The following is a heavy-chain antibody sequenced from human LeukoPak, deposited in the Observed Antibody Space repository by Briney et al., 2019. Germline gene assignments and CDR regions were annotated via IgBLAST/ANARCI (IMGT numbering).Heavy chain of an antibody. CDR2: ISGSGGST. Sequence: GGSLRLSCAASAFSFTSYAMSWVRQAPGKGLEWVSGISGSGGSTYYADSVKGRFTISRDNSKNTLYLQMNSLRAEDTAVYYCAKEDESYYDSSGYYGAFDYWGQGTLVTVSS. J-gene: IGHJ4*02. V-gene: IGHV3-23*01. D-gene: IGHD3-22*01. CDR1: AFSFTSYA. CDR3: AKEDESYYDSSGYYGAFDY.